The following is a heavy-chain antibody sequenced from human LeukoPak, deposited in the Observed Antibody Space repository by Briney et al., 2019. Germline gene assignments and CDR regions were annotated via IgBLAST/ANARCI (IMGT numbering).Heavy chain of an antibody. Sequence: PGGSLRLSCAASGFTFSSYGMHWVRQAPGKGLEWVAVIWYDGSYKYYADSVKGRFTISRENSNDTLYLQMNSLRAEDTAVYYCARDNGGNNWFDPWGQGTLVTVSS. CDR1: GFTFSSYG. J-gene: IGHJ5*02. CDR3: ARDNGGNNWFDP. CDR2: IWYDGSYK. D-gene: IGHD2-8*01. V-gene: IGHV3-33*01.